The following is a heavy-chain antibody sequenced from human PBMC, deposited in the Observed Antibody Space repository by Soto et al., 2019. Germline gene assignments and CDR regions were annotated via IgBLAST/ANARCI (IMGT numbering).Heavy chain of an antibody. V-gene: IGHV3-7*03. CDR2: IQQDGSEK. J-gene: IGHJ4*02. D-gene: IGHD6-19*01. Sequence: EVQLAESGGGLVQPGGSLRLSCAASRFTFSTYWMSWVRQAPGKGLEWVANIQQDGSEKYYVDSVKGRFTISRDNAKNSLYLQMNSLRAEDTAVYYCARGGRIRASGWFDYWGQGTLVTVSS. CDR1: RFTFSTYW. CDR3: ARGGRIRASGWFDY.